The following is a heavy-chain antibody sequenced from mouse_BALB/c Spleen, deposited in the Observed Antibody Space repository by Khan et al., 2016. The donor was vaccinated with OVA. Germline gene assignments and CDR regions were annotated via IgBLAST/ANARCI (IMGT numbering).Heavy chain of an antibody. J-gene: IGHJ2*01. CDR2: INPHIGET. CDR1: GYSFTGYF. Sequence: EVELVESGPELVKPGASVKISCKASGYSFTGYFMNWVMQSHGKSLEWIGRINPHIGETLYNQKFKDKATLTVDESSSTAHMELRRLASEDSAVDYCTRIYRSDFDYWGQGTTLTVSS. CDR3: TRIYRSDFDY. D-gene: IGHD1-1*01. V-gene: IGHV1-20*02.